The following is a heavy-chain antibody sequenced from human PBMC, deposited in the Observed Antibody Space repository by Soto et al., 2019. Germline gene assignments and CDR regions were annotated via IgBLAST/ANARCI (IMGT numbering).Heavy chain of an antibody. D-gene: IGHD6-19*01. V-gene: IGHV2-5*02. J-gene: IGHJ4*02. CDR2: IYWDYDK. Sequence: QITLKESGPTLVKPTQTLTLTCTFSGFSLSTTRVGVGWIRQPPGKALEWLALIYWDYDKRYSPFLKSRLTITKDTSKNQVVLTMTNMDPMDTATYFCAHTLVAGLGYYFDYWGQGTLVTLSS. CDR3: AHTLVAGLGYYFDY. CDR1: GFSLSTTRVG.